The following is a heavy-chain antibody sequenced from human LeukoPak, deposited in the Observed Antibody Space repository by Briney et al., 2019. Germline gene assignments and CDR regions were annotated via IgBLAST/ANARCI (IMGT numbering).Heavy chain of an antibody. D-gene: IGHD3-22*01. CDR1: GFIFSSSA. V-gene: IGHV3-23*01. CDR3: AKDSRESSGHFPYYYYYHYGLDV. J-gene: IGHJ6*02. CDR2: ISGGGDDT. Sequence: RGSLRLSCAVSGFIFSSSAMSWVRQAPGKGLEWVSAISGGGDDTSYADSARGRFTVSRDNSKNTLYLQMNSLRAEDTAVYYCAKDSRESSGHFPYYYYYHYGLDVWGQGTTATVSS.